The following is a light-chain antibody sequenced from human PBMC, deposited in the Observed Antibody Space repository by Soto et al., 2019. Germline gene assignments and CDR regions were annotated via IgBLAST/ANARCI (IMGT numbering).Light chain of an antibody. J-gene: IGKJ1*01. CDR1: QIISNG. CDR2: DAS. Sequence: DIQMTQSPSSLSASVGDRVTFTCRAIQIISNGLAWYQQKPGKAPKLLIYDASSLESGVPSRFSGSGSGTEFTLTISSLQPDDFATYYCQQYNSYSFGQGTKVDIK. CDR3: QQYNSYS. V-gene: IGKV1-5*01.